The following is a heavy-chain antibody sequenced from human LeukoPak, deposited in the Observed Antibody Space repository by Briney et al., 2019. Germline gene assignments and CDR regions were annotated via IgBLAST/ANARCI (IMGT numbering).Heavy chain of an antibody. V-gene: IGHV4-31*03. J-gene: IGHJ5*02. Sequence: SQTLSLTCTVSGGSISSGDYYWTWIRQHPGKGLEWIGFIYHTGTTHYNPSLKSRITISVDTSDNQFSLRLSSVTAADTAVYYCARGDYSNYMFDPWGQGTLVTVSS. CDR2: IYHTGTT. CDR1: GGSISSGDYY. D-gene: IGHD4-11*01. CDR3: ARGDYSNYMFDP.